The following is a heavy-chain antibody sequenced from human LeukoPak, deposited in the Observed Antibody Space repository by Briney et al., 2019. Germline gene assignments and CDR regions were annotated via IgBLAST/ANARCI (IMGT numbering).Heavy chain of an antibody. J-gene: IGHJ4*02. CDR3: AAQGGSGDLRY. V-gene: IGHV3-15*01. Sequence: PGGSLRLSCAASGFTFSNAWLNWVRQAPGKGLEWVGHIKSKTDGGTTDYAAPVKGRFTISRDDSKNTLFLQMNSLKTEDTAVYYCAAQGGSGDLRYWGQGTLVTVSS. CDR2: IKSKTDGGTT. CDR1: GFTFSNAW. D-gene: IGHD4-17*01.